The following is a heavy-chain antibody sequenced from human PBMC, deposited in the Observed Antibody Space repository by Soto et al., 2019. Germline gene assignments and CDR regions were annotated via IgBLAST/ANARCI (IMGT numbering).Heavy chain of an antibody. CDR1: GFTFSSYA. CDR3: AKVKIGWPYYFDY. V-gene: IGHV3-23*01. J-gene: IGHJ4*02. D-gene: IGHD6-19*01. CDR2: ISGSGGST. Sequence: EVQLLESGGDLVQPGGSLRLSCAASGFTFSSYAMSWVRQAPGKGLEWVSAISGSGGSTYYADSVKGRFTISRDNSKNTLYLQMNSLRAEDTAVYYCAKVKIGWPYYFDYWGQGTLVTVSS.